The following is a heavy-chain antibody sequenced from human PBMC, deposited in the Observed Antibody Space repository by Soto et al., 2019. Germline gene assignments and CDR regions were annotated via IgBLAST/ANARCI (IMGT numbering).Heavy chain of an antibody. J-gene: IGHJ5*02. Sequence: GESLKISCKGSGYSFTSYWISWVRQMPGKGLEWMGRIDPSDSYTNYSPSFQGHVTISADKSISTAYLQWSSLKASDTAMYYCARGGVGSSGWYPNWFDPWGQGTLVTVSS. V-gene: IGHV5-10-1*01. CDR1: GYSFTSYW. CDR3: ARGGVGSSGWYPNWFDP. D-gene: IGHD6-19*01. CDR2: IDPSDSYT.